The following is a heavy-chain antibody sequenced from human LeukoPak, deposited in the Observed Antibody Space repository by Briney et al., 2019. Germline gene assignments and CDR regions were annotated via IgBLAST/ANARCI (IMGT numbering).Heavy chain of an antibody. CDR2: IYYSGST. Sequence: SETLSLTCTVSGGSISSYYWSWIRQPPGKGLEWVGYIYYSGSTDYNTALKSRVTMSLDTSKSQFSLKLSAVTAADTAVYYCARHWGIVGDAYAFDIWGQGTMVTVSS. J-gene: IGHJ3*02. V-gene: IGHV4-59*08. CDR3: ARHWGIVGDAYAFDI. CDR1: GGSISSYY. D-gene: IGHD1-26*01.